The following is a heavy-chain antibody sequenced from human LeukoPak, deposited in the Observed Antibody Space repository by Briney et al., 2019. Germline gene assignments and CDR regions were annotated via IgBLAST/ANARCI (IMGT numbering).Heavy chain of an antibody. CDR1: GYTFTSYG. CDR2: ISAYNGNT. Sequence: ASVKVSCKASGYTFTSYGISWVRQAPGRGLEWMGWISAYNGNTNYAQKLQGRVTMTTDTSTSTAYMELRSLRSDDTAVYYCAGPGYDILTGSNHHDDYGMDVWGQGTTVTVSS. CDR3: AGPGYDILTGSNHHDDYGMDV. V-gene: IGHV1-18*01. J-gene: IGHJ6*02. D-gene: IGHD3-9*01.